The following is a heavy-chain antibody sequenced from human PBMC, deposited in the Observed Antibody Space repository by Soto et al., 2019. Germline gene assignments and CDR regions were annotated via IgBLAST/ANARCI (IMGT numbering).Heavy chain of an antibody. D-gene: IGHD2-2*01. CDR1: GFTFSSYA. J-gene: IGHJ6*02. CDR2: IGESGTPT. CDR3: ARYIPGVRYYGMDV. V-gene: IGHV3-23*01. Sequence: EVQLLESEGSLVQPGGSLRLSCAASGFTFSSYAMRWVRQAPGKGLEWVSLIGESGTPTYYADSVKGRFTISRDNSGNTLFLEMYGLRAEDTAVYYCARYIPGVRYYGMDVWGQGTTVTVSS.